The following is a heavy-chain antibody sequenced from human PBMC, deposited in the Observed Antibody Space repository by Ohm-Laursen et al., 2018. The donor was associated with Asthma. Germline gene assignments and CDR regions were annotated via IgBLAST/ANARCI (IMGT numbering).Heavy chain of an antibody. D-gene: IGHD3-16*01. CDR1: GLTPNSYW. J-gene: IGHJ5*02. Sequence: SLRLSCAASGLTPNSYWMHWVRQAPGKGLVWVSRISLHGSSISHADSVKGRFTISTDSAKNTLYLQMNSLRPEDTAVYYCASDPYSDYIWGTCASWGQGTLVTVSS. CDR2: ISLHGSSI. CDR3: ASDPYSDYIWGTCAS. V-gene: IGHV3-74*01.